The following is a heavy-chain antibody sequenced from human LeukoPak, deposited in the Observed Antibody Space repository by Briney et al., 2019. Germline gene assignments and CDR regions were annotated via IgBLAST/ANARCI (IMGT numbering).Heavy chain of an antibody. CDR2: INEDGSST. J-gene: IGHJ4*02. V-gene: IGHV3-74*01. CDR3: TRDTCVARDS. Sequence: GGSLRLSCAASGYTFSTYWMRWVRQGPGKGLEWVSRINEDGSSTNYAESVRGGFTISRANAKNTPYLQMYIPRAEDTGGYYCTRDTCVARDSWGQRTLDTLSS. CDR1: GYTFSTYW.